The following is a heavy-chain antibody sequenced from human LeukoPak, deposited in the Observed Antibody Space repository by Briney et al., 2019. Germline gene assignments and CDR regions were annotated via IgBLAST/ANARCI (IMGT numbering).Heavy chain of an antibody. J-gene: IGHJ4*02. Sequence: SETLSLTCTVSGGSISSSSYYWVWIRQPPGKGLEGMGRIYYSGRTYYNPSLKSGVTISVDTSKNQFTLKLSSVTAADTAVYYCARYLPRGTMVRGVDYWGQGTLVTVSS. V-gene: IGHV4-39*01. CDR2: IYYSGRT. CDR1: GGSISSSSYY. CDR3: ARYLPRGTMVRGVDY. D-gene: IGHD3-10*01.